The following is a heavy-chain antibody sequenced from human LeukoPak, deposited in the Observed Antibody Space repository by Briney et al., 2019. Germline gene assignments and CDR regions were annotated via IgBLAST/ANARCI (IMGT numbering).Heavy chain of an antibody. D-gene: IGHD3-9*01. Sequence: GGSLRLSCAASGFTFSSYAMSWVRQAPGKGLEWVSAISGSGGSTYYADSVKGRFTISRDNSKNTLYLQMNSLRAEDTAGYHWAKGARPSYDILTGYRYYFDYWGQGTLVTVSS. CDR1: GFTFSSYA. J-gene: IGHJ4*02. CDR2: ISGSGGST. CDR3: AKGARPSYDILTGYRYYFDY. V-gene: IGHV3-23*01.